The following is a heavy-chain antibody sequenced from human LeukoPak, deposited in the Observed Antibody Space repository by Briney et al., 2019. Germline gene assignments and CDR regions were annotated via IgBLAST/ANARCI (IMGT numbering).Heavy chain of an antibody. CDR3: AKDVGKWESLHFFDY. V-gene: IGHV3-23*01. J-gene: IGHJ4*02. D-gene: IGHD1-26*01. CDR1: GFSFSNYA. CDR2: IGSDGDTT. Sequence: GGSLRLSCAASGFSFSNYAMTWVRQAPGKGLEWVSGIGSDGDTTYYAVSVRGRFTISRDNSESTLYLQMNGLRAEDTAVYYCAKDVGKWESLHFFDYWGQGTLVTVSS.